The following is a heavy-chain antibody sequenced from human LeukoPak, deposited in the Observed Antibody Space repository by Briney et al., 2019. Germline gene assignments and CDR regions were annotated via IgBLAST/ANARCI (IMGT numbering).Heavy chain of an antibody. D-gene: IGHD5-24*01. CDR3: ARRTDDYNYLDY. Sequence: SETLSLTCAVYGGSFSGYYWNWIRQPPGKGLEWIGEINHSGSTNYNPSLKSRVTISVDTSKNQFSLKLNSVTPEDTAVYYCARRTDDYNYLDYWGQGTLVTVSS. V-gene: IGHV4-34*01. J-gene: IGHJ4*02. CDR2: INHSGST. CDR1: GGSFSGYY.